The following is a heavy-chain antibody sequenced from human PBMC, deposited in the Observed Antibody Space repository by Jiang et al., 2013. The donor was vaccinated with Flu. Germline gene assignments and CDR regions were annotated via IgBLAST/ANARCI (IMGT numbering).Heavy chain of an antibody. V-gene: IGHV3-21*01. D-gene: IGHD6-19*01. CDR1: GFTFSSYS. CDR3: ARAGYSSGWLPYFDY. Sequence: QLLESGGGLVKPGGSLRLSCAASGFTFSSYSMNWVRQAPGKGLEWVSSISSSSSYIYYADSVKGRFTISRDNAKNSLYLQMNSLRAEDTAVYYCARAGYSSGWLPYFDYWGQGTLVTVSS. J-gene: IGHJ4*02. CDR2: ISSSSSYI.